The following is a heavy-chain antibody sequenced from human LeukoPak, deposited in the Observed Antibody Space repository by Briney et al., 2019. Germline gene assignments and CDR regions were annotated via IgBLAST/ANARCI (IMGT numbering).Heavy chain of an antibody. CDR1: GGSISSGGYS. J-gene: IGHJ1*01. V-gene: IGHV4-30-2*01. CDR3: ARGAAAGTPEYFQH. CDR2: IYHSGST. Sequence: PSQTLSLTCAVSGGSISSGGYSWSWIRQPPGKGLEWIGYIYHSGSTYYNPSLKSRVTISVDRSKNQFSLKLSSVTAADTAVYYCARGAAAGTPEYFQHWGQGTLVTVSS. D-gene: IGHD6-13*01.